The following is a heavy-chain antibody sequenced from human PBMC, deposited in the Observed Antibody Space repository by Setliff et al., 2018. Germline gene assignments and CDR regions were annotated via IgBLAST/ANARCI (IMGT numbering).Heavy chain of an antibody. CDR1: GYTFTDYY. J-gene: IGHJ4*02. CDR2: INPNSGGT. V-gene: IGHV1-2*04. Sequence: ASVKVSCKASGYTFTDYYMHWVRQAPGQGLEWMGWINPNSGGTNYAQKFQGWVTMTRDTSISTAYMELSRLRSDDTAVYYCSRLVRYCTTTTCQRASGAEFWGQGTLVTVSS. CDR3: SRLVRYCTTTTCQRASGAEF. D-gene: IGHD2-8*01.